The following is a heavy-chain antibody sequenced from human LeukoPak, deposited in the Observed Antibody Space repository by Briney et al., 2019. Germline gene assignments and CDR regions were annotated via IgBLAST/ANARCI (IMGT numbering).Heavy chain of an antibody. D-gene: IGHD3-3*01. CDR3: AKEGESGYSGGFDH. V-gene: IGHV3-23*01. CDR1: GFTFSSYA. Sequence: GGSLRLSCAASGFTFSSYAMTWVRQAPGKGLEWVSSIRGSGDSSYYADSVKGRFTISRDNSKSTLFLQMNSLRVEDTAVYYCAKEGESGYSGGFDHWGQGTLVTVSS. J-gene: IGHJ4*02. CDR2: IRGSGDSS.